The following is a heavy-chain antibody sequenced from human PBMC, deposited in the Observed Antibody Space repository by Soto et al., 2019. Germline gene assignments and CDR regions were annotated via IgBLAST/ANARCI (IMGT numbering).Heavy chain of an antibody. V-gene: IGHV3-30*18. J-gene: IGHJ4*02. Sequence: GGSLRLSCAASGFTFSSYGMHWVRQAPGKGLEWVAVISYDGSNKYYADSVKGRFTISRDNSKNTLYLQMNSLRAEDTAVYYCAKDPGAADAYFDYWGQGTLVTVSS. CDR1: GFTFSSYG. CDR3: AKDPGAADAYFDY. CDR2: ISYDGSNK. D-gene: IGHD2-15*01.